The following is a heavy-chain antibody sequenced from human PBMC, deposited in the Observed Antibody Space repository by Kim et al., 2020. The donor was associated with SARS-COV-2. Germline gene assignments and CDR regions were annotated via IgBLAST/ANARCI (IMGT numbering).Heavy chain of an antibody. J-gene: IGHJ5*02. CDR1: GFTFDDYA. D-gene: IGHD6-13*01. CDR2: ISWNSGSI. CDR3: AKDRFDSSIWFCLFDP. V-gene: IGHV3-9*01. Sequence: GGSLRLSCAASGFTFDDYAMHWVRQAPGKGLEWVSGISWNSGSIGYADSVKGRFTIYRDNAKNTLYLQMNSLRAEDTALYYCAKDRFDSSIWFCLFDPWGERTLVTVSP.